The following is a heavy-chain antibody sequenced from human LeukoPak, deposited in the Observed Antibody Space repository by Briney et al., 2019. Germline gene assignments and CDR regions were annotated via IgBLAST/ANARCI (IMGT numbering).Heavy chain of an antibody. V-gene: IGHV1-69*13. CDR1: GYTFTSYG. CDR3: ARASGDSSNYDFPKPYSY. CDR2: VIPIFGRA. Sequence: ASVTVSCKASGYTFTSYGISWVRQAPGQGPEWMGGVIPIFGRANYAQRFQGRVTITADESTSTVYMELSSLRSEDTAVYYCARASGDSSNYDFPKPYSYWGQGTLVTVSS. D-gene: IGHD3-22*01. J-gene: IGHJ4*02.